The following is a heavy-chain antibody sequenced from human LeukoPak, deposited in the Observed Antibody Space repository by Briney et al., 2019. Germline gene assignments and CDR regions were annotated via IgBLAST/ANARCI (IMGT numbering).Heavy chain of an antibody. D-gene: IGHD6-6*01. CDR3: ARSNSSGFDY. Sequence: PGGSLRLSCAASGFTFSSYWMSWVRQAPGKGLEWVANIKQDGSEKYYVDSVKGRFTISRDNAKNSPYLQMNSLRTEDTAIYYCARSNSSGFDYWGQGNLVTVSS. CDR2: IKQDGSEK. J-gene: IGHJ4*02. V-gene: IGHV3-7*01. CDR1: GFTFSSYW.